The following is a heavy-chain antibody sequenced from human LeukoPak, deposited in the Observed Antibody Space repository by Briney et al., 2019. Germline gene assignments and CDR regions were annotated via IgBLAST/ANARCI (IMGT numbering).Heavy chain of an antibody. J-gene: IGHJ4*02. CDR2: IYYSGST. CDR3: ARGKEDQEIVVVPAAMPRD. D-gene: IGHD2-2*01. CDR1: GGSISSGGYY. V-gene: IGHV4-31*03. Sequence: SETLSLTCTVSGGSISSGGYYWSWIRQHPGKGLEWIGYIYYSGSTYYNPSLKSRVTISVDTSKNQFSLKLSSVTAADTAVYYCARGKEDQEIVVVPAAMPRDWGQGTLVTVSS.